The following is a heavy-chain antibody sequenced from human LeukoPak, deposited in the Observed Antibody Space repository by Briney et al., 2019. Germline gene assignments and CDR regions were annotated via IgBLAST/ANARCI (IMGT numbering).Heavy chain of an antibody. V-gene: IGHV3-21*01. D-gene: IGHD2-21*01. Sequence: GGSLRLSCAASGFTFSSYIMNWVRQAPGKGLEWVSSISSSSSYIYYADSVKGRFTISRDTAKNSLYLQMNSLRAEDTAVYYCARAWSSYYYDNWGQGTLVTVSS. CDR2: ISSSSSYI. CDR1: GFTFSSYI. CDR3: ARAWSSYYYDN. J-gene: IGHJ4*02.